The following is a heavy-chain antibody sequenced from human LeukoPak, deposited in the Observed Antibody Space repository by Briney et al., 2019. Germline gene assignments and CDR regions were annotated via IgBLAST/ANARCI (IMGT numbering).Heavy chain of an antibody. CDR1: EFTFSSYW. J-gene: IGHJ5*02. D-gene: IGHD4-17*01. CDR2: ISRTGNST. CDR3: AKDTVTSLNWFDP. Sequence: GGSLRLSCAASEFTFSSYWMSWVRQAPGKGLEWVSAISRTGNSTYYADSVKGRFTISRDNSKNTLYLQMNNLRAEDTAIYYCAKDTVTSLNWFDPWGQGTLVTVSS. V-gene: IGHV3-23*01.